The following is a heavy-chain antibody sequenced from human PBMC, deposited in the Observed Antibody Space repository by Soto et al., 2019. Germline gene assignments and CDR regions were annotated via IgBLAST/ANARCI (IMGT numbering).Heavy chain of an antibody. CDR2: IYSGGST. D-gene: IGHD6-13*01. V-gene: IGHV3-53*01. Sequence: EVQLVESGGGLIQPGGSLRLSCAASGFTVSSNYMTWVRQAPGKGLEWVSAIYSGGSTYYADSVKGRFTISRDNSKNTLYLQMNGLRAEDTAVYYCARARSTAAGLFDYWGRGTLVTVSS. J-gene: IGHJ4*02. CDR3: ARARSTAAGLFDY. CDR1: GFTVSSNY.